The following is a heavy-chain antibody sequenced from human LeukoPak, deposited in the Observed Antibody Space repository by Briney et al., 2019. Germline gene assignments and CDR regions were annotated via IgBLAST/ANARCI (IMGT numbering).Heavy chain of an antibody. CDR1: GFTFSDYY. D-gene: IGHD3-22*01. Sequence: GGSLRLSCAASGFTFSDYYMSWIRQAPGKGLEWVSYISSSGSTIYYADSVKGRFTISRDNAKNSLYLQMNSLRAEDTAVYYCARDLRGTMIVRERFDPWGQGTLVTVSS. V-gene: IGHV3-11*01. CDR2: ISSSGSTI. J-gene: IGHJ5*02. CDR3: ARDLRGTMIVRERFDP.